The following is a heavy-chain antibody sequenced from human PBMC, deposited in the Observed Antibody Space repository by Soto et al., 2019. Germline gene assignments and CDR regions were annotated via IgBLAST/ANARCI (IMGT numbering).Heavy chain of an antibody. Sequence: GESLKISCEGSGYSVTSYWIGWVRQMAGKGLEWMGIIYPGDSDTRYSPSFQGQVTISADKSISTAYLQWSSLKASDTAMYYCSRLSYRHSSYGMDVCCQATTVTLSS. CDR3: SRLSYRHSSYGMDV. J-gene: IGHJ6*02. CDR2: IYPGDSDT. CDR1: GYSVTSYW. V-gene: IGHV5-51*01.